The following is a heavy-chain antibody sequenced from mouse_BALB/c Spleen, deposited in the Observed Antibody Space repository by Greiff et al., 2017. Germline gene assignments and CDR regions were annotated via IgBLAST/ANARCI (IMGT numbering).Heavy chain of an antibody. J-gene: IGHJ2*01. V-gene: IGHV1S137*01. CDR1: GYTFTDYA. D-gene: IGHD1-1*01. CDR2: ISTYYGDA. Sequence: VQLQQSGAELVRPGVSVKISCKGSGYTFTDYAMHWVKQSHAKSLEWIGVISTYYGDASYNQKFKGKATMTVDKSSSTAYMELARLTSEDSAIYYCARSPYYYGSSLYYFDYWGQGTTLTVSS. CDR3: ARSPYYYGSSLYYFDY.